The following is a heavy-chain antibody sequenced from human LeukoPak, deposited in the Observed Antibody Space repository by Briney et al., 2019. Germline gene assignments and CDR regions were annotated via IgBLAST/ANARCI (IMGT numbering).Heavy chain of an antibody. V-gene: IGHV4-4*02. CDR2: IYHSGST. CDR1: GGSISSSNW. Sequence: SETLSLTCAVSGGSISSSNWWSWVRQPPGKGLEWIGEIYHSGSTNYNPSLKSRVTISVDKSKNQFSLKLSSVTAADTAVHYCARGQPWWSEKYYFDYWGQGTLVTVSS. D-gene: IGHD2-15*01. CDR3: ARGQPWWSEKYYFDY. J-gene: IGHJ4*02.